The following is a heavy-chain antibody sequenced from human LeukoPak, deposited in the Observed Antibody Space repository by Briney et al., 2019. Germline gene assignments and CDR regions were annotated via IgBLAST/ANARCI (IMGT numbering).Heavy chain of an antibody. D-gene: IGHD3-3*01. V-gene: IGHV1-69*13. J-gene: IGHJ4*02. CDR2: IIPIFGTA. CDR3: ARSYEASWRRTPKYYFDY. Sequence: SVKVSCKASGYTFTSYAISWVRQAPGQGLEWMGGIIPIFGTANYAQKFQGRVTITADESTSTAYMELSSLRSEDTAVYYCARSYEASWRRTPKYYFDYWGQGTLVTVSS. CDR1: GYTFTSYA.